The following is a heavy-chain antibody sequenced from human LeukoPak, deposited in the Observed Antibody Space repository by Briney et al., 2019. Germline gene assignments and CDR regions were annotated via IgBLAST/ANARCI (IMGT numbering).Heavy chain of an antibody. J-gene: IGHJ4*02. CDR1: GFTFSSYA. Sequence: PGGSLRLSCAASGFTFSSYAMRWVRQAPGKGLEWVAVISYDGSNKYYADSVKGRFTISRDNSKNTLYLQMNSLRAEDTAVYYCARDEALVVTFLFDYWGQGTLVTVSS. D-gene: IGHD3-22*01. V-gene: IGHV3-30*04. CDR3: ARDEALVVTFLFDY. CDR2: ISYDGSNK.